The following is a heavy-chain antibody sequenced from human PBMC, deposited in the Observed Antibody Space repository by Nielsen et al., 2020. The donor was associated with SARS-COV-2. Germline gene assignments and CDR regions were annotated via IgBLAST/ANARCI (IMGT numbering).Heavy chain of an antibody. CDR3: ARDWEVVTAMQSSYYYYGMDV. V-gene: IGHV3-11*04. CDR2: ISSSGSTI. CDR1: GFTFSDYY. Sequence: GGSLTLSCAASGFTFSDYYMSWIRQAPGKGLEWVSYISSSGSTIYYADSVKGRFTISRDNAKNSLYLQMNSLRAEDTAVYYCARDWEVVTAMQSSYYYYGMDVWGQGTTVTVSS. D-gene: IGHD2-21*02. J-gene: IGHJ6*02.